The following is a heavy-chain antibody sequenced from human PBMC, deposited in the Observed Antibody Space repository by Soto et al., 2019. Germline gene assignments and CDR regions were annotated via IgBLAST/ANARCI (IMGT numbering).Heavy chain of an antibody. CDR3: ARARYDYGDYPAFDY. CDR1: GFMFSGYA. CDR2: ISGSGANT. V-gene: IGHV3-23*01. J-gene: IGHJ4*02. Sequence: GGSLRLSCAASGFMFSGYAMSWVRQAPGKGLEWVSTISGSGANTDYADSVKGRFTVSRDNSRNTLYLQMNSLRAEDTALHYCARARYDYGDYPAFDYWGQGTLVTVSS. D-gene: IGHD4-17*01.